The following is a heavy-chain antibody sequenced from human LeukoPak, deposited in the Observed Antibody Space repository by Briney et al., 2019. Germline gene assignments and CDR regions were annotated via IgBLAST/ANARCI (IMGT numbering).Heavy chain of an antibody. CDR2: IYYRGNT. CDR1: GGSISSNSYF. J-gene: IGHJ4*02. D-gene: IGHD5-12*01. Sequence: PSETLSLTCTVSGGSISSNSYFWGWVRQPPGKGLEWIGSIYYRGNTYYNPSLKSRVTMSVDTSQNQFSLKLSSVTAADTAVYYCAGRNSGYAEYWGQGTLVTVSS. CDR3: AGRNSGYAEY. V-gene: IGHV4-39*07.